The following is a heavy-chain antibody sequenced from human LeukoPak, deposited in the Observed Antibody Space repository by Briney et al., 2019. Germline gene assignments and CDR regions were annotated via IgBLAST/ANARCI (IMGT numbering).Heavy chain of an antibody. Sequence: GGSLRLSCAASGFTFSSSAMHWVRQPPGKGLEWLTVISNDESNKYYADSVKGRFTISRDNPKNMLYLQMNSLRTEDTAVYYCAKVGSGNDYYWGQGTLVTVSS. CDR2: ISNDESNK. D-gene: IGHD5-12*01. V-gene: IGHV3-30*18. CDR3: AKVGSGNDYY. CDR1: GFTFSSSA. J-gene: IGHJ4*02.